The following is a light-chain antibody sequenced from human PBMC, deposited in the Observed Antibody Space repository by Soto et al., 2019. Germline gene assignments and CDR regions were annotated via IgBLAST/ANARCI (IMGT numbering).Light chain of an antibody. CDR1: ISDVGGFSY. Sequence: QSALTQPASVSGSPGQSITISCTGTISDVGGFSYVSWYQQHPGKAPKLMIYDVSNRPSGVSYRFSGSKSGNTASLTISGLQAEDEADYYCGSYSSGRSPYVFGRGTKLTVL. CDR3: GSYSSGRSPYV. CDR2: DVS. V-gene: IGLV2-14*01. J-gene: IGLJ1*01.